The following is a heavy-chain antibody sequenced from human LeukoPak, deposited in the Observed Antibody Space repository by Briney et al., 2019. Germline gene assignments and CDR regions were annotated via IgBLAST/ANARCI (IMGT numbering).Heavy chain of an antibody. J-gene: IGHJ4*02. CDR2: INPNSGGT. CDR1: GYTFTVYY. V-gene: IGHV1-2*02. CDR3: ARVSTVTTGGFDY. Sequence: VASVKVSCKASGYTFTVYYMHWVRQAPGQGLEWMGWINPNSGGTNYAQKFQGRVTMTRDTSISTAYMELSRLRSDDTAVYYCARVSTVTTGGFDYWGQGTLVTVSS. D-gene: IGHD4-17*01.